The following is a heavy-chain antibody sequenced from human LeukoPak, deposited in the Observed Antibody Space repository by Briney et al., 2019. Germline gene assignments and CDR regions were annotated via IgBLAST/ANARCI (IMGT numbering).Heavy chain of an antibody. D-gene: IGHD3-22*01. CDR2: IRSKANSYAT. CDR3: IPLHDSKVDSAPFDY. Sequence: GGSLRLSCAASGFTFSGSAMHWVRQASGKGLEWVGRIRSKANSYATAYAASVKGRFTISRDDSKNTAYLQMNSLKTEDTAVYYCIPLHDSKVDSAPFDYWGQGTLVTVSS. V-gene: IGHV3-73*01. CDR1: GFTFSGSA. J-gene: IGHJ4*02.